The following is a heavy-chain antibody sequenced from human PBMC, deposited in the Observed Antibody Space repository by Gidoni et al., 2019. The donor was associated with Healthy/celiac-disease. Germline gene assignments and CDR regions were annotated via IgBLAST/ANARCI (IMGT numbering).Heavy chain of an antibody. CDR3: AKDPPLYYDILPGPSAVY. J-gene: IGHJ4*02. V-gene: IGHV3-23*01. CDR1: GFTLSSSG. Sequence: EVQLLESGGGLVQPGGSLRLSCAASGFTLSSSGMSGVRQAPGQGLGWVSAISVSCGSTYYADSVNGRFTISRDNSKNTLYLQMNSLRAEDTAVYYCAKDPPLYYDILPGPSAVYWGQGTLVTVSS. CDR2: ISVSCGST. D-gene: IGHD3-9*01.